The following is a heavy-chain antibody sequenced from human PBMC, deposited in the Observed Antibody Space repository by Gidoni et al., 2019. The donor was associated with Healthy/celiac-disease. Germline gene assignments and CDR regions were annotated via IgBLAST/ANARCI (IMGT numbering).Heavy chain of an antibody. CDR3: ARSYDSSFHYFDY. D-gene: IGHD3-22*01. J-gene: IGHJ4*02. CDR1: GGSISSGGYY. CDR2: IYYSGST. V-gene: IGHV4-31*03. Sequence: QVQLQESGPGLVKPSQTLSLTCTFSGGSISSGGYYWSWIRQHPGKGLEWIGYIYYSGSTYYNPSLKSRVTISVDTSKNQFSLKLSSVTAEDTAVYYCARSYDSSFHYFDYWGQGTLVTVSS.